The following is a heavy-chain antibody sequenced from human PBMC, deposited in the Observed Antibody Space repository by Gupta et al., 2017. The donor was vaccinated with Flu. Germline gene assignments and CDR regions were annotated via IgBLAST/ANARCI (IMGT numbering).Heavy chain of an antibody. V-gene: IGHV3-30*18. Sequence: QERVVESGGGVVQPGRSLRLSCEAPGFSFSNYGMHWVRQAPGKGLDWVAVISHDGSNYYHTDAGLGRFTISRDKSKKTLSLQMRSLRTADTAVYYCAKYCGGDTTSYGMHVWGQGTTVTVSS. CDR2: ISHDGSNY. CDR3: AKYCGGDTTSYGMHV. D-gene: IGHD2-21*01. J-gene: IGHJ6*02. CDR1: GFSFSNYG.